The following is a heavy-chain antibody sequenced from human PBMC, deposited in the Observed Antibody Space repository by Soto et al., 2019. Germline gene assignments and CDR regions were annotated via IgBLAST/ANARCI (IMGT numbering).Heavy chain of an antibody. D-gene: IGHD2-15*01. CDR1: GDSFATYW. J-gene: IGHJ4*02. CDR2: IDPDDSHT. CDR3: ARRMTLVG. Sequence: GESLKISCQGSGDSFATYWINWVRQMPGKGLEWMGRIDPDDSHTNYSPSLQGHVTISVDKSINTAYLHWNSLKASDNAMYYCARRMTLVGWGQGTLVTVSS. V-gene: IGHV5-10-1*01.